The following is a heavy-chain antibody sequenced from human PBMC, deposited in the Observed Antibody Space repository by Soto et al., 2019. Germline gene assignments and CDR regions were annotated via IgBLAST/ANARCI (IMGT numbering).Heavy chain of an antibody. CDR1: GGSISSYY. J-gene: IGHJ6*02. Sequence: SETLSLTCTVAGGSISSYYWSWIRQPPGKGLEWIGYIYYSGSTNYNPSLKSRVTISVDTSKNQFSLKLSSVTAADTAVYYCARVGYDFWSGYFGYGMDVWGQGTTVTVSS. D-gene: IGHD3-3*01. CDR3: ARVGYDFWSGYFGYGMDV. CDR2: IYYSGST. V-gene: IGHV4-59*01.